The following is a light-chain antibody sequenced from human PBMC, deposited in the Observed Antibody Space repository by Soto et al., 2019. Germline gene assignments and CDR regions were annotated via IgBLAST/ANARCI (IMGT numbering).Light chain of an antibody. Sequence: QSVLTQPPSASGTPGQRGTISCSGSSSNIGSNYVYWYPQLPGTAPKLLIYGKNHRPSGVPDRFSGSKSGTSASLAISGLRSEAEADYYCAAWDDSLSGQVFGGGTQVTVL. J-gene: IGLJ3*02. CDR2: GKN. CDR3: AAWDDSLSGQV. CDR1: SSNIGSNY. V-gene: IGLV1-47*01.